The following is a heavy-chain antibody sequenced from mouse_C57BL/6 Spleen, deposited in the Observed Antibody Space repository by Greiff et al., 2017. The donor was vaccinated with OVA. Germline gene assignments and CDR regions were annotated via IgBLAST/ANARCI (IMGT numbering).Heavy chain of an antibody. Sequence: LVESGPELVKPGASVKISCKASGYAFSSSWMNWVKQRPGKGLEWIGRIYPGDGDTNYNGKFKGKATLTADKSSSTSYMQLSSLTSEDSAVYFCATPSYGSSYYAMDYWGQGTSVTVSS. V-gene: IGHV1-82*01. CDR1: GYAFSSSW. CDR3: ATPSYGSSYYAMDY. J-gene: IGHJ4*01. CDR2: IYPGDGDT. D-gene: IGHD1-1*01.